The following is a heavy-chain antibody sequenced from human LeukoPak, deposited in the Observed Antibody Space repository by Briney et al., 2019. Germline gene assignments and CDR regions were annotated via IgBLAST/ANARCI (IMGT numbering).Heavy chain of an antibody. D-gene: IGHD3-3*01. CDR3: AKGPSDFWSGYYLGGQGSFDY. CDR1: GFTFRTSA. V-gene: IGHV3-23*01. J-gene: IGHJ4*02. CDR2: ISGDGGIT. Sequence: QPGGSLRLSCAASGFTFRTSAMSWVRQAPGKGLEWVSAISGDGGITYYADSVRGRFTISRDNSKSTLYLQMNSLRAEDTAVYYCAKGPSDFWSGYYLGGQGSFDYWGQGTLVTVSS.